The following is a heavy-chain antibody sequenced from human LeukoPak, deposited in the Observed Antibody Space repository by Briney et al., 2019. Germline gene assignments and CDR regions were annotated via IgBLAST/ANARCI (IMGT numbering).Heavy chain of an antibody. CDR2: ISSSGSTI. CDR3: ARDLITMVRGASTYYYYYGMDV. D-gene: IGHD3-10*01. CDR1: GFTFSSYE. J-gene: IGHJ6*02. Sequence: GGSLRLSCAASGFTFSSYEMNWVRQAPGKGLEWVSYISSSGSTIYYADSVKGRFTISRDNAKNSLYLLMNSLRAEDTAVYYCARDLITMVRGASTYYYYYGMDVWGQGTTVTVSS. V-gene: IGHV3-48*03.